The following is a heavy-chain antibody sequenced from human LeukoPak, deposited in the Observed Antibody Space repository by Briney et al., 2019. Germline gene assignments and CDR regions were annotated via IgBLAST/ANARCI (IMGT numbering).Heavy chain of an antibody. CDR1: GYSFTNYW. V-gene: IGHV5-51*01. J-gene: IGHJ4*02. CDR2: IYPGDSDT. D-gene: IGHD3-10*01. Sequence: GESLKISCKGSGYSFTNYWIGWVRQMPGKGLEWMGIIYPGDSDTRYSPSFQGQVTISADKSISTAYLQWSSLKASDTAMYYCARHYSVMVRGASYDYWGQGTLVTVSS. CDR3: ARHYSVMVRGASYDY.